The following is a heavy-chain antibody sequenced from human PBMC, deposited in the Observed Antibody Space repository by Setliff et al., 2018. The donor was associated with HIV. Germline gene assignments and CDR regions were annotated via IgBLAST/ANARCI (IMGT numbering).Heavy chain of an antibody. V-gene: IGHV3-74*03. CDR3: ARDDHGALMGVIIRYYYMDV. CDR2: INSDGTST. D-gene: IGHD3-10*01. Sequence: GGSLRLSCAASGFTFSPYWMHWVRQAPGKGLVWVSRINSDGTSTTYADSVKGRFTISRDNAKNTLYLQMISLRADDTAVYYCARDDHGALMGVIIRYYYMDVWGKGTTVTVSS. CDR1: GFTFSPYW. J-gene: IGHJ6*03.